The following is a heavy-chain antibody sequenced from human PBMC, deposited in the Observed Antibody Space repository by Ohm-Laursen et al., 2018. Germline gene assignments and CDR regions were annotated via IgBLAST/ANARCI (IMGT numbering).Heavy chain of an antibody. Sequence: GTLSLTCTVSGAPISTHYWSWIRQPPGKGLEWIGYIYYSGTTNYNPSLKSRVTISLNTSKNQFSLNLSSVTAADTAVYYCARDTNYYDSSGYYSWGQGTLVTVSS. V-gene: IGHV4-59*11. D-gene: IGHD3-22*01. CDR2: IYYSGTT. J-gene: IGHJ4*02. CDR3: ARDTNYYDSSGYYS. CDR1: GAPISTHY.